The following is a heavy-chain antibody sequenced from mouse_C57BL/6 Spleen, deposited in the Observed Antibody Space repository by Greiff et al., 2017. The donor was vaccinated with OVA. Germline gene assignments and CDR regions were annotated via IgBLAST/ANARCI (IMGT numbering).Heavy chain of an antibody. J-gene: IGHJ2*01. CDR3: ARSVYYDYDVGDY. V-gene: IGHV1-72*01. CDR2: IDPNSGGT. CDR1: GYTFTRYW. D-gene: IGHD2-4*01. Sequence: VKQSCKASGYTFTRYWMHWVKQRPGRGLEWIGRIDPNSGGTKYNEKFKSKATLTVDKPSSTAYMQLSSLTSEDSAVYYCARSVYYDYDVGDYWGQGTTLTVSS.